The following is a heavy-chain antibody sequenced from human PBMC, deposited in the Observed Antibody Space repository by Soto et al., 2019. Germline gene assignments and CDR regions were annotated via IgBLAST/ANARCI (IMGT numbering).Heavy chain of an antibody. CDR1: GYTFINYG. J-gene: IGHJ4*02. CDR3: GRGGLAVSGTYDY. V-gene: IGHV1-18*01. CDR2: ISGSNGDT. D-gene: IGHD6-19*01. Sequence: VQLVQSGAEVKESGASVKVSCKASGYTFINYGVAWVRRAPGQGPEWMGWISGSNGDTKYAQNLQNRVSLTTYTSTNTAYMELRSLRPDDTAIYFCGRGGLAVSGTYDYWGQGTLVTVSS.